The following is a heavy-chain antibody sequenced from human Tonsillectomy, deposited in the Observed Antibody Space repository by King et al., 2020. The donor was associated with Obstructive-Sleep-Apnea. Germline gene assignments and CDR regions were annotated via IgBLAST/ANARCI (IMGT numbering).Heavy chain of an antibody. D-gene: IGHD3-10*01. J-gene: IGHJ6*02. V-gene: IGHV4-30-4*01. Sequence: QLQESGPGLVKPSQTLSLTCTVSGGSISSGDYYWSWIRQPPGKGLEWIGYISYSGSTYYNPSLKSRVTMSITTSKNRFTPKLRSVTAADTAVYYCARDRGRGVSYYYGMDVWGQGTTVTVSS. CDR2: ISYSGST. CDR3: ARDRGRGVSYYYGMDV. CDR1: GGSISSGDYY.